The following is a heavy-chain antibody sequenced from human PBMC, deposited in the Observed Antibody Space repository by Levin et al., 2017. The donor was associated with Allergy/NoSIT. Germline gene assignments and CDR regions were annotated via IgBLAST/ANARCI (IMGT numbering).Heavy chain of an antibody. Sequence: GGSLRLSCAASGFSFSDYGMSWVRQAPGKGLEWVSTIHSSGTHTYYADSVKGRFTISRDNSKNTLYLEMNSLRVDDTAVYHCARYSSNWFDYFRHWGQGTLVTVSS. D-gene: IGHD6-13*01. CDR1: GFSFSDYG. V-gene: IGHV3-23*05. CDR3: ARYSSNWFDYFRH. CDR2: IHSSGTHT. J-gene: IGHJ4*02.